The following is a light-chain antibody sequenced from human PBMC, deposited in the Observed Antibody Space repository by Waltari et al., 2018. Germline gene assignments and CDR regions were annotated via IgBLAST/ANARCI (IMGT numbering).Light chain of an antibody. J-gene: IGLJ3*02. CDR3: ASWDDSLSGWV. CDR1: SSNFGGNT. Sequence: QSVVTQPPSASGTPGQRVTIPCSGSSSNFGGNTVNWCQVHPGTAPKLPSHSNNVRPSGVPDRFSASKSGTSASLAINGLQSDDEADYCCASWDDSLSGWVFGGGTHLTVL. V-gene: IGLV1-44*01. CDR2: SNN.